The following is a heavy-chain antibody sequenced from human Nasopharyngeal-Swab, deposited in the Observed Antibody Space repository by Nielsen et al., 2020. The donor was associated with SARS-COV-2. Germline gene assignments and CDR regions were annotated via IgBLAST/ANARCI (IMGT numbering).Heavy chain of an antibody. J-gene: IGHJ4*02. CDR3: ARGRAPGGYNHIDY. CDR2: IYYSGST. D-gene: IGHD5-24*01. CDR1: GGSISSGGYY. V-gene: IGHV4-61*08. Sequence: GSLRLSCTVSGGSISSGGYYWSWIRQPPGKGLEWIGYIYYSGSTNYNPSLKSRVTISVDTSKNQFSLKLSSVTAADTAVYYCARGRAPGGYNHIDYWGQGTLVTVSS.